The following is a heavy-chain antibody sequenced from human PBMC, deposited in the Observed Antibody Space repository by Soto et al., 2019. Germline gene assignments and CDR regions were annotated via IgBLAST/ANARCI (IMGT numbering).Heavy chain of an antibody. D-gene: IGHD3-16*01. V-gene: IGHV3-33*01. Sequence: GGSLRLSCAASGFTFSDYGMHWARQAPGKGLEWVASLYYDGSNKQYADSAKGRFTISRDDAKNTLYLQMNSLRAEDTAVYYCARDWVPFTWGQGTLVTVSS. CDR2: LYYDGSNK. CDR3: ARDWVPFT. J-gene: IGHJ5*02. CDR1: GFTFSDYG.